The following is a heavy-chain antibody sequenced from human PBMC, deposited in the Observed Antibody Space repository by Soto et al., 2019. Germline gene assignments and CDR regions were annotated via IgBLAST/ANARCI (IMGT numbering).Heavy chain of an antibody. Sequence: ASVKVSCKASGYTFTDYAMHWVRQAPGQRLEWMGWISTGNGNTKYSQKFQGRVTITRDTSATTAYMELSSLRSEDTAVYYCAREERDGYNPSSRYFDYWGQGTLVTVSS. V-gene: IGHV1-3*04. CDR2: ISTGNGNT. D-gene: IGHD5-12*01. CDR1: GYTFTDYA. J-gene: IGHJ4*02. CDR3: AREERDGYNPSSRYFDY.